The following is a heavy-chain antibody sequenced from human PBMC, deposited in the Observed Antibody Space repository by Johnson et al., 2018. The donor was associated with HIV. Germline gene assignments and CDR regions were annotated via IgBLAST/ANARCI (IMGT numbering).Heavy chain of an antibody. J-gene: IGHJ3*02. D-gene: IGHD6-13*01. CDR3: TTKPYSSSWYGAFDI. V-gene: IGHV3-23*04. CDR2: ISGSGGST. CDR1: GFTFDDYA. Sequence: VQLVESGGGLVQPGRSLRLSCAASGFTFDDYAMHWVRQAPGKGLEWVSGISGSGGSTYYADSVKGRFTISRDDSKNTLYLQMNSLKTEDTAVYYCTTKPYSSSWYGAFDIWGQGTMVTVSS.